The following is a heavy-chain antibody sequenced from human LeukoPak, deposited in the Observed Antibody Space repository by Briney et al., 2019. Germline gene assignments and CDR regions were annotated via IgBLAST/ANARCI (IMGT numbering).Heavy chain of an antibody. D-gene: IGHD6-19*01. CDR3: AREGGPYSSALRGQ. J-gene: IGHJ4*02. CDR2: MYSSGST. CDR1: GFTVSGKY. V-gene: IGHV3-53*01. Sequence: PGGSLRLSCAVSGFTVSGKYMSCVRQAPGKGLEWVSVMYSSGSTDYADSVKGRFTISRDNSKNTLYLQMNSLRAEDTAVYYCAREGGPYSSALRGQWGQGTLVTVSS.